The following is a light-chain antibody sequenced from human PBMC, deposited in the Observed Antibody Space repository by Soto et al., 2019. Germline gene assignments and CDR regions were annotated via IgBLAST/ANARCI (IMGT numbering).Light chain of an antibody. CDR3: CSYAGNYTF. CDR2: EVT. Sequence: QSALTQPRSVSGSPGQSVTISCTGTSNDVGGYDYVSWYQQYPGKAPTYILYEVTKRPSGVPDRFSGSKSGNTASLTISGLQADDEADYYCCSYAGNYTFFGGGTKLTVL. V-gene: IGLV2-11*01. CDR1: SNDVGGYDY. J-gene: IGLJ2*01.